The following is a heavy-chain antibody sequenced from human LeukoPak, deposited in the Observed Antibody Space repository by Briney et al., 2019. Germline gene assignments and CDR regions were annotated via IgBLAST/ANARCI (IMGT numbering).Heavy chain of an antibody. D-gene: IGHD3-16*01. J-gene: IGHJ3*02. CDR1: GFSFDDYA. CDR2: INWNSGKI. V-gene: IGHV3-9*01. CDR3: AKDMWEQYDYIWVEEGVAFDI. Sequence: PGRSLRLSCAASGFSFDDYAMHWVRQAPGKGLEWVSGINWNSGKIGYTDSVKGRFTISRDNAKNSLYLQMNSLRAEDTALYYCAKDMWEQYDYIWVEEGVAFDIWGQGTMVTVSS.